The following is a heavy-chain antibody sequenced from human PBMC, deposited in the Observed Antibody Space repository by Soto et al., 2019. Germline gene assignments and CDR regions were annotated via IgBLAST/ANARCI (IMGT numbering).Heavy chain of an antibody. CDR1: GFTFSSYA. D-gene: IGHD3-22*01. V-gene: IGHV3-30-3*01. J-gene: IGHJ4*02. CDR3: ARTTHPMYYYDSSGSDAFDY. Sequence: LRLSCAASGFTFSSYAMHWVRQAPGKGLEWVAVISYDGSNKYYADSVKGRFTISRDNSKNTLYLQMNSLRAEDTAVYYCARTTHPMYYYDSSGSDAFDYWGQGTLVTVSS. CDR2: ISYDGSNK.